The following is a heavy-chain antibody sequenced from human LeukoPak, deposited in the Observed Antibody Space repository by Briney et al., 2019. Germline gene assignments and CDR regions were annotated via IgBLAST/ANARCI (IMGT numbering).Heavy chain of an antibody. CDR3: AAFSKGF. J-gene: IGHJ4*02. CDR1: GIAFSDVW. V-gene: IGHV3-15*01. CDR2: IKSKADGGTT. Sequence: GGSLRLSCAASGIAFSDVWMTWVRQAPGKGLEWVGRIKSKADGGTTDYAAPVKGRFSISGDDSKNTVYLQMGSLEAEDTAVYYCAAFSKGFWGQGTLVTVSS.